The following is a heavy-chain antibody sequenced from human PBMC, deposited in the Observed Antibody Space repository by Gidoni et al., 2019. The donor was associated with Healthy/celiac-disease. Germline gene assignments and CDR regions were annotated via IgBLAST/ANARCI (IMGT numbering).Heavy chain of an antibody. CDR2: ISSSSSTI. Sequence: EVQLVESGGGLLQPGGSLRLSCAASGFTFISYSMNWVRQAPGKGLEWVSYISSSSSTIYYADSVKGRFTISRDNAKNSLYLQMNSLRAEDTAVYYCARVESPFFGNALNYYYYGMDVWGQGTTVTVSS. CDR3: ARVESPFFGNALNYYYYGMDV. CDR1: GFTFISYS. D-gene: IGHD1-1*01. V-gene: IGHV3-48*04. J-gene: IGHJ6*02.